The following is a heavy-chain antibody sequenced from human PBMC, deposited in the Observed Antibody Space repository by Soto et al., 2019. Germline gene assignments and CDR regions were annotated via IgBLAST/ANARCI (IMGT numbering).Heavy chain of an antibody. CDR2: ISSSGSST. CDR1: GFTFSSYA. V-gene: IGHV3-23*01. D-gene: IGHD3-22*01. Sequence: PGGSLRLSCAASGFTFSSYAMSWVRQAPGKGLEWVSAISSSGSSTYYADSVKGRFTISRDNSKNSLYLQMNSLRAEDTAVYYCARDYSAYSTTDYDSSVNWYDPRGQGTPVTVS. J-gene: IGHJ5*02. CDR3: ARDYSAYSTTDYDSSVNWYDP.